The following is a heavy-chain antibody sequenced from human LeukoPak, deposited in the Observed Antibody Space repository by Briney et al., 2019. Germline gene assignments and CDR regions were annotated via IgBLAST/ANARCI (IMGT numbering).Heavy chain of an antibody. CDR2: ISSSSSYI. CDR3: ARDLGLGGWDEDY. CDR1: GLTFSSYS. V-gene: IGHV3-21*01. J-gene: IGHJ4*02. Sequence: GRSLRLSCAASGLTFSSYSMNWVRQAPGKGLEWVSSISSSSSYIYYADPVKGRFTISRDNAKNSLYLQMNSLRAEDTAVYYCARDLGLGGWDEDYWGQGTLVTVSS. D-gene: IGHD6-19*01.